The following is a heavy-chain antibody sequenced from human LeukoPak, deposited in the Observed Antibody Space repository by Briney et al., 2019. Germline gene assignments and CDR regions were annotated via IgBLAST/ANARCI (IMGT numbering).Heavy chain of an antibody. J-gene: IGHJ4*02. CDR3: VRAALDSSGYRFDS. CDR2: IYYSGST. D-gene: IGHD5-18*01. Sequence: SETLSLTCTVSGGSISSYYWSWIRQPPGKGLEWIGYIYYSGSTNYNPSLKSRVTISVDTSKNQFSLKLSSVTAADTAVYYCVRAALDSSGYRFDSWGQGTLVPVSS. CDR1: GGSISSYY. V-gene: IGHV4-59*08.